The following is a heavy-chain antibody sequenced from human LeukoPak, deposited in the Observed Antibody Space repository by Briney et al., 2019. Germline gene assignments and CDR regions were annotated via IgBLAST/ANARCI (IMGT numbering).Heavy chain of an antibody. Sequence: GGSLRLSCAASGFTFSSYWMSWVRQAPGKGLEWVANIKQDGSEKYYVDSVKGRFTISRDNAKNSLYLQMNSLRAEDTAVDYWARLCFGELANYWGQGTLVTVSS. V-gene: IGHV3-7*01. CDR1: GFTFSSYW. CDR3: ARLCFGELANY. J-gene: IGHJ4*02. D-gene: IGHD3-10*01. CDR2: IKQDGSEK.